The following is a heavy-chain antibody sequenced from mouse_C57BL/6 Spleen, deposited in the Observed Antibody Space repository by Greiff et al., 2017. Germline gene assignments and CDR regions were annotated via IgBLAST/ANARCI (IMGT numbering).Heavy chain of an antibody. CDR1: GYTFTSYG. J-gene: IGHJ2*01. D-gene: IGHD1-1*01. V-gene: IGHV1-81*01. CDR2: IYPRSGNT. CDR3: ARIPFITTVVAPYYFDY. Sequence: QVQLQQSGAELARPGASVKLSCKASGYTFTSYGISWVKQRTGQGLEWIGEIYPRSGNTYYNEKFKGKATLTADKSSSTAYMELRSLTSEDSAVYFCARIPFITTVVAPYYFDYWGQGTTLTVSS.